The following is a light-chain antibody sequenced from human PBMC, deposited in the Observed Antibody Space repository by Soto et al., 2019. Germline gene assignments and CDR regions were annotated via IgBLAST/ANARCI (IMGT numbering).Light chain of an antibody. Sequence: EIVLTQSPATLSLSPGERATLSCRASQSITRSLAWYQHKPGQAPRLLIYDASNRATGIPARFSGSGSGTDFTLTISSLEPEDFAVYYCRQRSRSFGPGTKVDIK. CDR3: RQRSRS. V-gene: IGKV3-11*01. CDR2: DAS. CDR1: QSITRS. J-gene: IGKJ3*01.